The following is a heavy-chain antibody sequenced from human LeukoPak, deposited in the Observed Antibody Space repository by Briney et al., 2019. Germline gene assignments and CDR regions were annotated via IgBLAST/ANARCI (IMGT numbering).Heavy chain of an antibody. D-gene: IGHD4-17*01. Sequence: SVKVSCTASGGTFSSYAISWVRQAPGQGLEWMGGIIPIFGTANYAQKFQGRVTITADESTSTAYMELSSLRSGDTAVYYCASGSPLDYGDLDYWGQGTLVTVSS. J-gene: IGHJ4*02. CDR1: GGTFSSYA. V-gene: IGHV1-69*13. CDR2: IIPIFGTA. CDR3: ASGSPLDYGDLDY.